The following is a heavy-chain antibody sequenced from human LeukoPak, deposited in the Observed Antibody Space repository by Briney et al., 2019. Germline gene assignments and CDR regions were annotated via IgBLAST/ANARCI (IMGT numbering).Heavy chain of an antibody. CDR3: ARDPCGGDCPLDY. J-gene: IGHJ4*02. CDR2: VWYDGSNK. V-gene: IGHV3-33*01. CDR1: GFTVNNYG. Sequence: GRSLRLSCAASGFTVNNYGLHWVRQAPGRGLEWVAVVWYDGSNKYYVDSVKGRFTISRDNSMNTLYLQMNSLRAEDTAVYYCARDPCGGDCPLDYWGQGALVTASS. D-gene: IGHD2-21*02.